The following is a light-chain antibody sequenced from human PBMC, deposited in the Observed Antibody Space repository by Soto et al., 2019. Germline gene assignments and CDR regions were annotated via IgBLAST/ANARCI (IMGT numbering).Light chain of an antibody. CDR1: QSVHTF. V-gene: IGKV3-11*01. CDR2: GAS. Sequence: EIVLTQSPDTLSLSPGEGASLSCRASQSVHTFLAWYQQKPGQPPRLLIYGASTRATGVPARFSGSGSGTDFTLTISSLEPEDFAVYYCQQRQYWPPITFGQGTRLEIK. J-gene: IGKJ5*01. CDR3: QQRQYWPPIT.